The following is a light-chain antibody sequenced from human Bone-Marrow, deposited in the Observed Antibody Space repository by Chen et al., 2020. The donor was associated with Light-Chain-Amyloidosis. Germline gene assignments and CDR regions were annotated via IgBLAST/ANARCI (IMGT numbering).Light chain of an antibody. J-gene: IGLJ2*01. V-gene: IGLV3-25*03. Sequence: SYELTQPPSVSVSPGQTARITCSGDDLPTKYAYWYQQKPGQAPVLVIHRATERPSGISERFSGSRAGTTATLTISRVQAEDEADSHCQSANSSGTNDVIFGGGTKLTVL. CDR1: DLPTKY. CDR2: RAT. CDR3: QSANSSGTNDVI.